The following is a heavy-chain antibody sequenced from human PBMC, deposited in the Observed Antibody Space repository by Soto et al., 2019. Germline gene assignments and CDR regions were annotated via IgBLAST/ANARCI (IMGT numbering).Heavy chain of an antibody. J-gene: IGHJ4*02. Sequence: EVQLVESGGGLIQPGGSLRLACAASGFAVSSKYMTWVRQAPGKGLEWVSVIYGGGTTYYADSVKGRFTITRDTSKSTVYLQLNSLRAEDTAVYYCVQTTGWPGCDFWGQGTLVTVSS. CDR2: IYGGGTT. CDR1: GFAVSSKY. V-gene: IGHV3-53*01. D-gene: IGHD6-19*01. CDR3: VQTTGWPGCDF.